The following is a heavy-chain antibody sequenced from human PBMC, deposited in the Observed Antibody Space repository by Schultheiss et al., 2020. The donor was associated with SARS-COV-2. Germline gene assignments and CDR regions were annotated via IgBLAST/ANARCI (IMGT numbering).Heavy chain of an antibody. CDR3: ARESRKVDWGYSYGMGFGY. Sequence: GGSLRLSCAASGFTFSSYGMHWVRQAPGKGLEWVAVIWYDGSNKYYADSVKGRFTISRDNSKNTLYLQMNSLRAEDTAVYYCARESRKVDWGYSYGMGFGYWGQGTLVTVSS. J-gene: IGHJ4*02. CDR2: IWYDGSNK. CDR1: GFTFSSYG. V-gene: IGHV3-33*01. D-gene: IGHD5-18*01.